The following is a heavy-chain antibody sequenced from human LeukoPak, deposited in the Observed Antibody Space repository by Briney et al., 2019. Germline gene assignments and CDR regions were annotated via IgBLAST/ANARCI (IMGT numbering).Heavy chain of an antibody. CDR3: ARGGVLRYFDTDAFDI. Sequence: ASVKVSCKASGYTFTSYDINWVRQATGQGLEWMGWMNPNSGNTGYAQKFQGRVTMTRNTSISTAYMELSSLRSEDTAVYYCARGGVLRYFDTDAFDIWGQGTMVTVSS. D-gene: IGHD3-9*01. CDR1: GYTFTSYD. V-gene: IGHV1-8*01. CDR2: MNPNSGNT. J-gene: IGHJ3*02.